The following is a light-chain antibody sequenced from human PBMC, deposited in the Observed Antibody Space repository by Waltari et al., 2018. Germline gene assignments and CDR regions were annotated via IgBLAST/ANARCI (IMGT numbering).Light chain of an antibody. CDR2: RNN. Sequence: QSVLTQPPSASGTPGQRVTIPCSGSRSNIGSNYAYWYQQLPGTAPKLLIYRNNQRPSGVPDRFSGSKSGTSASLAISGLRSEDEADYYCAAWDDSLSGRVFGGGTKVTVL. V-gene: IGLV1-47*01. CDR3: AAWDDSLSGRV. J-gene: IGLJ3*02. CDR1: RSNIGSNY.